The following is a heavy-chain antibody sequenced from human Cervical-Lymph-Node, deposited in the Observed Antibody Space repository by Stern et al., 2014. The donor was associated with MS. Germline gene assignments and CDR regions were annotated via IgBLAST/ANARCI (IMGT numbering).Heavy chain of an antibody. CDR1: GFTFTSYG. Sequence: QVQLVQSGADVKKPGASVKVSCKASGFTFTSYGITWVRQAPGQGLEWMGWVSGDNDNTNYAQKFQGRVTMTTDTSTTTGYLELRSLRSDDTAVYYCARGGPYSSAWYPDYWGQGTLVTVSS. V-gene: IGHV1-18*01. CDR2: VSGDNDNT. J-gene: IGHJ4*02. CDR3: ARGGPYSSAWYPDY. D-gene: IGHD6-19*01.